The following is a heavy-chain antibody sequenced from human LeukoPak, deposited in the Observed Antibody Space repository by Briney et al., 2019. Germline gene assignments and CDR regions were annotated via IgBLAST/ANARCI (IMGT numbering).Heavy chain of an antibody. CDR3: ASLILGTNSAHFDC. Sequence: ETLSLTCTVSNGSIISYYWSWIRQPPGKGLEWIGYMYYSGRTNYNPSLKSRVTISLDTSKNQFSLSLSSVTAADTAVYYCASLILGTNSAHFDCWGQGTLVTVSS. J-gene: IGHJ4*02. CDR1: NGSIISYY. V-gene: IGHV4-59*08. CDR2: MYYSGRT. D-gene: IGHD1-26*01.